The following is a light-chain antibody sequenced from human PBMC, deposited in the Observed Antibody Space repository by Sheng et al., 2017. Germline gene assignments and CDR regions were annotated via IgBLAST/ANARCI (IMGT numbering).Light chain of an antibody. J-gene: IGKJ1*01. Sequence: DIQMTQSPSSLSASVGDRVNITCRASQYINSWLAWYQQKPGKGPNLLIYKASSLEGDVPSRFSGSGSGTEFTLTISSLQPDDFATYYCQQYHSDSPTFGQGTKVEIK. CDR3: QQYHSDSPT. CDR1: QYINSW. CDR2: KAS. V-gene: IGKV1-5*03.